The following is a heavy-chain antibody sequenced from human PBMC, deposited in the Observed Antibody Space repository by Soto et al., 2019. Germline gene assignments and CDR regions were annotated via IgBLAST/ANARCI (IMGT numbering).Heavy chain of an antibody. CDR2: ISYDGSNK. CDR3: AKDLRADSGGYYWTFDH. Sequence: QVQLVESGGGVVQPGRSLRLSCAASGFTFSSYGMHWVRQAPGKGLEWVAVISYDGSNKYYADSVKGRFTISRDNSKNTLYLQMNSLRAEDTAVYYCAKDLRADSGGYYWTFDHWGQGTLVTGSS. D-gene: IGHD3-22*01. CDR1: GFTFSSYG. J-gene: IGHJ4*02. V-gene: IGHV3-30*18.